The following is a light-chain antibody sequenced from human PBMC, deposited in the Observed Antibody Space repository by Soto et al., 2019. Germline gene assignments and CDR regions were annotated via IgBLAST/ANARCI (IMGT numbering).Light chain of an antibody. CDR2: EVT. CDR3: YSFTTSNTWV. J-gene: IGLJ3*02. CDR1: SGDVGAYNY. Sequence: QSALTQPASVSGSPGQSITISCTGTSGDVGAYNYVSWYQHHPGTAPKLMIYEVTNRPSGVSARFSGSKSGNTASLTISGLQAEYEADYYCYSFTTSNTWVFGGGTQLTVL. V-gene: IGLV2-14*01.